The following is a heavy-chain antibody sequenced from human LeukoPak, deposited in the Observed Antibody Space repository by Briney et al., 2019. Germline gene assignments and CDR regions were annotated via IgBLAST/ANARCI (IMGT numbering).Heavy chain of an antibody. Sequence: PSETLSLTCTVSGYSISSGYYWGWIRQPPGKGLEWIGYIYYSGSTNYNPSLKSRVTISVDTSKNQFSLKLSSVTAADTAVYYCARGVTIFGVVPGDYYMDVWGKGTTVTVSS. V-gene: IGHV4-61*01. CDR1: GYSISSGYY. CDR3: ARGVTIFGVVPGDYYMDV. D-gene: IGHD3-3*01. CDR2: IYYSGST. J-gene: IGHJ6*03.